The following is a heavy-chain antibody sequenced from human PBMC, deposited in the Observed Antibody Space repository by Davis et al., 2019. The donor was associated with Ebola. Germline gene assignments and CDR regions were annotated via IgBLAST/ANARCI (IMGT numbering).Heavy chain of an antibody. Sequence: ASVKVSCKASGYTFTGYYIHWVRQAPGQGLEWLGWINPNSGGTTYAQKFQGRVTMTSDTSISTASMDLSRLTSDDTAVYFCARESDAVGASTTDDAFDVWGQGTMVTVSS. CDR2: INPNSGGT. V-gene: IGHV1-2*02. CDR1: GYTFTGYY. J-gene: IGHJ3*01. CDR3: ARESDAVGASTTDDAFDV. D-gene: IGHD1-26*01.